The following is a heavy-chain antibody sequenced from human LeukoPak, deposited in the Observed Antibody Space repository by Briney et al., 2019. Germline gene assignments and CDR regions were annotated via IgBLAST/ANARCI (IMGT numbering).Heavy chain of an antibody. J-gene: IGHJ4*02. CDR1: GYTFTSYG. CDR3: ARVVGYYDSSCFPGGY. CDR2: ISAYNGNT. V-gene: IGHV1-18*01. D-gene: IGHD3-22*01. Sequence: GASVKVSCXASGYTFTSYGISWVRLAPGQGLEWMGWISAYNGNTNYAQRLQGRVTMTTDTSTSTACMELRSLRSDDTAVYYCARVVGYYDSSCFPGGYWGQGTLVTVSS.